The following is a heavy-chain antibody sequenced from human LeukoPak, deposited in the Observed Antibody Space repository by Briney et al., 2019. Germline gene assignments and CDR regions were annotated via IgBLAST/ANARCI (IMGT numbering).Heavy chain of an antibody. CDR2: ITDAVGST. CDR1: GFTFSSSS. CDR3: AKEIFSGLLYIDY. J-gene: IGHJ4*02. Sequence: GSLRLSCAASGFTFSSSSISWVRQAPGKGLEWVSAITDAVGSTHYADSVKGRFTISGDNSKNTVYLQMNSLRPEDMAVYYCAKEIFSGLLYIDYWGQGTLVTVSS. V-gene: IGHV3-23*01. D-gene: IGHD5-12*01.